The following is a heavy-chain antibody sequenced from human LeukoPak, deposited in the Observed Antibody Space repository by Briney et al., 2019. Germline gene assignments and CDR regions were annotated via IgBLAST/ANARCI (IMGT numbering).Heavy chain of an antibody. Sequence: PSETLSLTCSVFDGXISNYYWSWIRQPPGKGLEWIGYAYYSGSTTYNPSLESRVTISVDTSKNQFSLKLTAVTAADTAVYYCARNSAVATSRSWFDPWGQGTLVTVSS. CDR3: ARNSAVATSRSWFDP. CDR2: AYYSGST. V-gene: IGHV4-59*08. CDR1: DGXISNYY. D-gene: IGHD6-19*01. J-gene: IGHJ5*02.